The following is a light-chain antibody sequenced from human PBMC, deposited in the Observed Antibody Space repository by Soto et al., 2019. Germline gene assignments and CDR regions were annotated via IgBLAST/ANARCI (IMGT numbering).Light chain of an antibody. Sequence: EIVLTQSPGTLSLSPGETATLSCRARQTVRSTYLAWYQQKPGQAPRLLIYGASTRATGIPDRFSGSGSETDFTLIISRLEPEDFAVYYCQQFGTSPPVTFCGGTKVE. CDR3: QQFGTSPPVT. V-gene: IGKV3-20*01. CDR1: QTVRSTY. J-gene: IGKJ4*01. CDR2: GAS.